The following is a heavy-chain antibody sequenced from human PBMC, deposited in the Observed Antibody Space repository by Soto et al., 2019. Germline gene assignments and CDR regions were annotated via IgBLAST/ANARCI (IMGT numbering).Heavy chain of an antibody. J-gene: IGHJ4*02. CDR2: ISDNGGTT. D-gene: IGHD2-21*01. Sequence: EVQLLDSGGGLVQPGESLRLSCRTSGFIFRNYAMNWVRQAPGKDLERVAVISDNGGTTYHADSVMGRFTISRDYSETTMYLQMNSLTPEDTAVYYCARGRKSCGPSRCYQYYDFSGQGTMVIVTS. CDR1: GFIFRNYA. CDR3: ARGRKSCGPSRCYQYYDF. V-gene: IGHV3-23*01.